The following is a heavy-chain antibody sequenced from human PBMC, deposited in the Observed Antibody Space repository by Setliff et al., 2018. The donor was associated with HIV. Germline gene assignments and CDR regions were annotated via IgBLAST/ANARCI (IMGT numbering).Heavy chain of an antibody. CDR2: ISGSGITI. V-gene: IGHV3-11*01. Sequence: GGSLRLSCVASGFSFGDYAMSWVRQAPGKGLEWVSYISGSGITIYYADSVKGRFTISRDNAKNSLYLQMNSLRAEDTAVYYCHPDDYVWGNPFDYWGQGTLVTVSS. CDR1: GFSFGDYA. CDR3: HPDDYVWGNPFDY. D-gene: IGHD3-16*01. J-gene: IGHJ4*02.